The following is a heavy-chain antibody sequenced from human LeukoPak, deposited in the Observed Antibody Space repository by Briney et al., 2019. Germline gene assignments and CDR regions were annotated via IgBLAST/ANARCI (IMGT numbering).Heavy chain of an antibody. D-gene: IGHD4-17*01. CDR2: INPSGGST. CDR3: ARGSAYGDYVSSCLGY. J-gene: IGHJ4*02. CDR1: GYTLTSYY. Sequence: ASVKVSCKASGYTLTSYYMHWVRQAPGQGLEWMGIINPSGGSTSYAQKFQGRVTMTRDMSTSTVYMELSSLRSEDTAVYYCARGSAYGDYVSSCLGYWGQGTLVTVSS. V-gene: IGHV1-46*01.